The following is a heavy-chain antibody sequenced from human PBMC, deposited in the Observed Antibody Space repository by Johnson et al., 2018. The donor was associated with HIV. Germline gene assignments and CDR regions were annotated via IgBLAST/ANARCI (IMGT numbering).Heavy chain of an antibody. CDR2: IGTAGDT. V-gene: IGHV3-13*01. D-gene: IGHD3-3*01. Sequence: VQLVESGGGLVQPGGSLRLSCAASGFTFSSYDMHWVRQATGKGLEWVSAIGTAGDTYYPGSVKGRFTISRENAKNSLYLQMNSLRAEDTAVYYCAKLTIFGVVPPNEGDAFDIWGQGTMVTVSS. CDR3: AKLTIFGVVPPNEGDAFDI. J-gene: IGHJ3*02. CDR1: GFTFSSYD.